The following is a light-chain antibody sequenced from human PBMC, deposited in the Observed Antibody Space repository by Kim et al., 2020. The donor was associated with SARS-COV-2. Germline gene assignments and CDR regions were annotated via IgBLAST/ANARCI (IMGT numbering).Light chain of an antibody. V-gene: IGLV3-21*04. J-gene: IGLJ2*01. CDR3: QVWDSGSNL. CDR1: NIGSKT. Sequence: SVAPGKTARITCGANNIGSKTVHWYQQKPGQAPVVVIYHDSDRPSGIPERFSGSNSGNTATLTISGVEAGDEADYYCQVWDSGSNLFGGGTQLTVL. CDR2: HDS.